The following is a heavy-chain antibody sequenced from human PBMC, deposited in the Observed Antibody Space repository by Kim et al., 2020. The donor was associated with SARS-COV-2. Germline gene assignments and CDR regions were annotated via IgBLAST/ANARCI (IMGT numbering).Heavy chain of an antibody. D-gene: IGHD1-26*01. J-gene: IGHJ6*01. CDR2: ISGSGAST. V-gene: IGHV3-23*01. Sequence: GGSLRLSCAASGFTFSSYGMSWVRQAPGKGLEWVSGISGSGASTYYTDSVKGRFTISRDSSKKTLYLQMNSLRAGDTAGYYCAKEWRGSAFSYYYGMDV. CDR1: GFTFSSYG. CDR3: AKEWRGSAFSYYYGMDV.